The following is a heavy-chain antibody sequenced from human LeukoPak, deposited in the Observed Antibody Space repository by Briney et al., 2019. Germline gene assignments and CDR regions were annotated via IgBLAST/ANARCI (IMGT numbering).Heavy chain of an antibody. CDR2: IYYSGST. Sequence: SEILSLTCTVSGGSISSSSYYLGWARQPRGKWLAWIERIYYSGSTYYNPSLKSRVTISVDTSKKQFSLKLSSVTAAETAVYYCARQGYCSGGSCYPGGYYFDYWGQGSLVTVSS. CDR1: GGSISSSSYY. J-gene: IGHJ4*02. V-gene: IGHV4-39*01. D-gene: IGHD2-15*01. CDR3: ARQGYCSGGSCYPGGYYFDY.